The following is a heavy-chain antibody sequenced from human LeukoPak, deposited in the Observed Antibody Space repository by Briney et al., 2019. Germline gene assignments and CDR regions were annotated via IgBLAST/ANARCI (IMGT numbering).Heavy chain of an antibody. D-gene: IGHD3-16*01. Sequence: SVKVSCKASGYTFTGHYMHWVRQAPGQGLEWMGGIIPVFGTREYAQRFQDTVAITADEATSTVHMELSGLKFDDTAVYYCARDDMGSTGGEVFDIWGQGTMVAVPS. CDR1: GYTFTGHY. CDR2: IIPVFGTR. CDR3: ARDDMGSTGGEVFDI. J-gene: IGHJ3*02. V-gene: IGHV1-69*13.